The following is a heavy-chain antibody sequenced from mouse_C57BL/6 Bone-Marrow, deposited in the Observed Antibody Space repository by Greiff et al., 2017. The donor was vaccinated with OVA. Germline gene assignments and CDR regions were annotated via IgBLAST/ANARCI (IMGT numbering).Heavy chain of an antibody. V-gene: IGHV1-18*01. Sequence: EVQRVASGPELVKPGASVKIPCKASGYTFTDYNMDWVKQSHGKSLEWIGDINPNNGGTIYNQKFKGKATLTVDKSSSTAYMELRSLTSEDTAVYYCARPGTYYGLYYAMDYWGQGTSVTVSS. CDR3: ARPGTYYGLYYAMDY. CDR2: INPNNGGT. J-gene: IGHJ4*01. D-gene: IGHD2-10*01. CDR1: GYTFTDYN.